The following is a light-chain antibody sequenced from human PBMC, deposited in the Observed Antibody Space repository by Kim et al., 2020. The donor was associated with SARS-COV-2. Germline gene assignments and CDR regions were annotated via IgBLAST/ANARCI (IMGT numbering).Light chain of an antibody. CDR3: QKYNSAPWT. CDR2: AAS. Sequence: ASIGDRVTITCRASQDIANSLAWDQQKPGKVPQVLIYAASTLQSGVPSRFSGSGSGTEFTLTIDSLQTEDVATYYCQKYNSAPWTFGPGTKVDIK. CDR1: QDIANS. V-gene: IGKV1-27*01. J-gene: IGKJ1*01.